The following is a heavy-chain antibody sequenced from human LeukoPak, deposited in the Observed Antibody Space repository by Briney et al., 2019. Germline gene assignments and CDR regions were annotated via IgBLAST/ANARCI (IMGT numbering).Heavy chain of an antibody. CDR1: GYTFTGYY. J-gene: IGHJ6*03. CDR3: AAGPFAAAGQYYYYYMDV. V-gene: IGHV1-46*01. CDR2: INPSGGST. D-gene: IGHD6-13*01. Sequence: GASVKVSCKASGYTFTGYYMHWVRQAPGQGLEWMGIINPSGGSTGYAQKFQGRVTMTRDMSTSTVYMELSSLRSEDTAVYYCAAGPFAAAGQYYYYYMDVWGKGTTVTVSS.